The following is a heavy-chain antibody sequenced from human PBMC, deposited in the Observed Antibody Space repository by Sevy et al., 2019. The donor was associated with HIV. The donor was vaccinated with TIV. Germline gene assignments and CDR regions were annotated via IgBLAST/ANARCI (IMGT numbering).Heavy chain of an antibody. J-gene: IGHJ5*02. CDR1: GGSIYGYYY. D-gene: IGHD5-12*01. CDR3: ARRPATILMGGLDL. Sequence: SETLSLTCTVSGGSIYGYYYWSWIRQFPGNGLEWIGYINVSGSTYYTPSLESRVTMSVDTSKNQFSLRLSSLTAADSAVYFCARRPATILMGGLDLWGQGTLVTVSS. V-gene: IGHV4-30-4*01. CDR2: INVSGST.